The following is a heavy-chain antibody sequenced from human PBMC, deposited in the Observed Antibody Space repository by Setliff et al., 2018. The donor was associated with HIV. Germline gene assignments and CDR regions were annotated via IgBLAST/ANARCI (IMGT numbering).Heavy chain of an antibody. CDR2: MYYSGST. CDR1: GGSISSSSYY. J-gene: IGHJ4*02. D-gene: IGHD5-18*01. CDR3: ARVFVDTAVLRVLEYYFDS. V-gene: IGHV4-39*07. Sequence: PSETLSLTCTVSGGSISSSSYYWGWVRQPPGKVLEWIGSMYYSGSTYYTPSLKSRITISLDTSKNQFSLRMRSVTAADTAVYYCARVFVDTAVLRVLEYYFDSWGRGTLVTVS.